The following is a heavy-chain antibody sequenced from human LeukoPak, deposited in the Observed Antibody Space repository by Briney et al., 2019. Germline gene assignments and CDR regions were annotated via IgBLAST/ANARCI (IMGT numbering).Heavy chain of an antibody. CDR3: AKMGDILTGYPYYFDY. J-gene: IGHJ4*02. V-gene: IGHV3-23*01. Sequence: SGGSLRLSCAASGFTFNNYAMSWVRQAPGKGLEWVSSISGSGGRTYYADSMKGRFSISRDNSKNTLYLQMNSLRAEDTAVYYCAKMGDILTGYPYYFDYWGQGTLVTVSS. CDR1: GFTFNNYA. CDR2: ISGSGGRT. D-gene: IGHD3-9*01.